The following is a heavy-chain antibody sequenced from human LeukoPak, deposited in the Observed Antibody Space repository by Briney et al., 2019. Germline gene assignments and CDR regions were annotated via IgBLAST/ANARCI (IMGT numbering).Heavy chain of an antibody. J-gene: IGHJ4*02. V-gene: IGHV3-30*18. Sequence: GGSLRLSCAASGFTFSSYGMHWVRQAPGKGLEWVAVISYDGSNKYYADSVKGRFTISRDNSKNTLYLQMNSLRAEDTAVYYCAKDFIYSSSWFDYWGQGTLVTVSS. CDR3: AKDFIYSSSWFDY. D-gene: IGHD6-13*01. CDR1: GFTFSSYG. CDR2: ISYDGSNK.